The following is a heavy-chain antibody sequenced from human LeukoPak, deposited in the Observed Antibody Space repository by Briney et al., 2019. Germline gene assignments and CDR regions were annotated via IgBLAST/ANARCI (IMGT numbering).Heavy chain of an antibody. Sequence: GGSLRLSCAASGFTFSSYWMHWVRQARGKGLVWVSRISTDGFSTIYADSVKGRFTISRDNAKNTLYLQMNSLRAEDTAVYYCARDQSRIAAALGSFDIWGQGTMVTVSS. CDR1: GFTFSSYW. D-gene: IGHD6-13*01. CDR2: ISTDGFST. CDR3: ARDQSRIAAALGSFDI. J-gene: IGHJ3*02. V-gene: IGHV3-74*01.